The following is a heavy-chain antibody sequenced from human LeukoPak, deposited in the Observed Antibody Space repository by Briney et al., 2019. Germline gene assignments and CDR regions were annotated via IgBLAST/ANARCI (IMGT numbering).Heavy chain of an antibody. D-gene: IGHD3-22*01. CDR1: GFTFSSYS. Sequence: PGGSLRLSCAASGFTFSSYSMNWVRQAPGKGLEWVSSISSSSSYIYYADSVKGRFTISRDNAKNSPYLQMNSLRAEDTAVYYCARDDSSGYFDYWGQGTLVTVSS. CDR2: ISSSSSYI. J-gene: IGHJ4*02. V-gene: IGHV3-21*01. CDR3: ARDDSSGYFDY.